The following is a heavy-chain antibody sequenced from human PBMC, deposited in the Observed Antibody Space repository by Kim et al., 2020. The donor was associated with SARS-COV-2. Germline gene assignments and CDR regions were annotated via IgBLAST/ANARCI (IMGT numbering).Heavy chain of an antibody. D-gene: IGHD4-17*01. Sequence: GGSLRLSCAASGFTFSSYSMNWVRQAPGKGLEWVSSISSSSSYIYYADSVKGRFTISRDNAKNSLYLQMNSLRAEDTAVYYCARDHSTTVTAALPDYWGQGTLVTVSS. CDR1: GFTFSSYS. J-gene: IGHJ4*02. CDR3: ARDHSTTVTAALPDY. CDR2: ISSSSSYI. V-gene: IGHV3-21*01.